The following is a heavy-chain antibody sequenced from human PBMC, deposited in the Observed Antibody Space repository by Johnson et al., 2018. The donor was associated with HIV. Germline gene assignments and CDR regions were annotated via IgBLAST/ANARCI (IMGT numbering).Heavy chain of an antibody. D-gene: IGHD4-11*01. CDR2: TNWDGGST. Sequence: VQLVESGGGLVQPGGSLRLSCAASGFTFRSYDMSWVRQAPGKGLEWVSGTNWDGGSTGYAESVKGRFTISRDNAKNSLYLQMNSLRAEDTALYYCARDTYSSDACDIWGQGTMVTVSS. CDR3: ARDTYSSDACDI. V-gene: IGHV3-20*04. J-gene: IGHJ3*02. CDR1: GFTFRSYD.